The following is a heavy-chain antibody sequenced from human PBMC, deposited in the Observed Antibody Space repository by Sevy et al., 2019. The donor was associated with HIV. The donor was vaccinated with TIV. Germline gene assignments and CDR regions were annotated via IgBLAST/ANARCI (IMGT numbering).Heavy chain of an antibody. V-gene: IGHV3-74*01. J-gene: IGHJ6*02. Sequence: GGSLRLSCAASGFTFSSYWMHRVRQAPGKGLVWVSRINSDGSSTSYADSVKGRFTISRDNAKNTLYLQMNSLRAEDTAVYYCARGDVLRFLEWLSNYYYYGMDVWGQGTTVTVSS. CDR1: GFTFSSYW. D-gene: IGHD3-3*01. CDR3: ARGDVLRFLEWLSNYYYYGMDV. CDR2: INSDGSST.